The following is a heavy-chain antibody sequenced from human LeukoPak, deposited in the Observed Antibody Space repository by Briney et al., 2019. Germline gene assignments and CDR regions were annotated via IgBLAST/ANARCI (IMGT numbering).Heavy chain of an antibody. V-gene: IGHV3-23*01. CDR3: ASHHYYDSSGLDDYFDY. CDR2: ISGSGGST. Sequence: PGGPLRLSCAASGFTFSSYWMSWLRQAPGKGLEWVSAISGSGGSTYYADSVKGRFTISRDNSKNTLYLQMNSLRAEDTAVYYCASHHYYDSSGLDDYFDYWGQGTLVTVSS. CDR1: GFTFSSYW. D-gene: IGHD3-22*01. J-gene: IGHJ4*02.